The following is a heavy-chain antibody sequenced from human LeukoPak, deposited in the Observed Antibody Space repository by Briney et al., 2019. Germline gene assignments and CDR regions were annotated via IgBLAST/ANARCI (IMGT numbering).Heavy chain of an antibody. Sequence: SQTLSLTRTVSGGSISSGGYYWSWIRQPPGKGLEWIGYIYYSGSTYYNPSLKSRVTISVDTSKNRLSLKLSSVTAADTAVYYCARGPHYYYYGMDVWGQGTTVTVSS. CDR3: ARGPHYYYYGMDV. V-gene: IGHV4-30-4*08. J-gene: IGHJ6*02. CDR1: GGSISSGGYY. CDR2: IYYSGST.